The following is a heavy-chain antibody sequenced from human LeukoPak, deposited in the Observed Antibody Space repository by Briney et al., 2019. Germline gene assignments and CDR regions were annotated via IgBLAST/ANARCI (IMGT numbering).Heavy chain of an antibody. D-gene: IGHD3-10*01. V-gene: IGHV4-39*07. CDR3: ARDANPGIDY. Sequence: SETLSLTCTVSGGSISSSSYYWGWIRQPPGKGLEWIGSIYYSGSTYYKPSLKSRLTISVDTSKNQFSLRLTSVTAADTAVYYCARDANPGIDYWGPGTLVTVSS. J-gene: IGHJ4*02. CDR2: IYYSGST. CDR1: GGSISSSSYY.